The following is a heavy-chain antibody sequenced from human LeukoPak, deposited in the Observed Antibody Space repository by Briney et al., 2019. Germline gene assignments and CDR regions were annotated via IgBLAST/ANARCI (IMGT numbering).Heavy chain of an antibody. J-gene: IGHJ4*02. CDR1: GASISGAGFY. V-gene: IGHV4-39*02. CDR2: IYYGGST. D-gene: IGHD2-2*01. CDR3: ATASSFGVYDF. Sequence: SETLPLTCTVSGASISGAGFYWGWIRQPPGKGLEWIGSIYYGGSTYYNPSLKGRVTISVDTSNNHFSLKVNYVTTADTAVYYCATASSFGVYDFWGQGTLVTVSS.